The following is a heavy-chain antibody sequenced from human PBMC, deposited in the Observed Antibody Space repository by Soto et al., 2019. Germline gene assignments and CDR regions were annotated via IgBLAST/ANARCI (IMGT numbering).Heavy chain of an antibody. V-gene: IGHV3-64D*06. Sequence: GRSLRLSCAASGFTFDDYAMHWVRQAPGKGLEWVSAISSNGGSTYYADSVKGRFTISRDNSKNTLYLQMSSLGAEDTAVYYCVKANKYDFDYWGQGTLVTVSS. CDR1: GFTFDDYA. J-gene: IGHJ4*02. CDR3: VKANKYDFDY. D-gene: IGHD2-8*01. CDR2: ISSNGGST.